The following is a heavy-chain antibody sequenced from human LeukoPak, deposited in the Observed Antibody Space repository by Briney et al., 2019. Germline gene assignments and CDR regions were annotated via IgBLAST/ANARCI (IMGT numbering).Heavy chain of an antibody. Sequence: ASENVLCKAWVYIFPRYGHSWVRQAPGQGLECMGWISAYKGNTIYAQQLQGRVTMTTEPSTSTAYMELRSLRSDDTAVYYCARDLDGESDYWGQGTLVTVSS. CDR3: ARDLDGESDY. CDR2: ISAYKGNT. D-gene: IGHD4-17*01. CDR1: VYIFPRYG. V-gene: IGHV1-18*04. J-gene: IGHJ4*02.